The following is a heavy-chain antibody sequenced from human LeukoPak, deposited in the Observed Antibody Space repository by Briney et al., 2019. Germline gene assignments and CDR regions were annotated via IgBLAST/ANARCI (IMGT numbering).Heavy chain of an antibody. CDR1: GFTFSRYG. Sequence: PGGPLRLSCAASGFTFSRYGMHWVRQAPGEGLEWVAVISYDGTKEYYADSVRGRFTISRDNSKNTLYLQMNSLRAEDTAVYYCAKRGVETAMDDAGEFDYWGQGTLVTVSS. CDR3: AKRGVETAMDDAGEFDY. D-gene: IGHD5-18*01. J-gene: IGHJ4*02. CDR2: ISYDGTKE. V-gene: IGHV3-30*18.